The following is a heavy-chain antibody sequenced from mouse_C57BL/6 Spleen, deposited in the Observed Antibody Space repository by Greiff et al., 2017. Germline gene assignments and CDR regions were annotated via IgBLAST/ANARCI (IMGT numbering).Heavy chain of an antibody. CDR3: ARSGQLSQFAD. J-gene: IGHJ3*01. Sequence: EVQLQQSGPELVKPGASVKISCKASGYSFTDYNMNWVKQSHGKSLEWIGVINPNYGTTSYNQKFKGQATLTVDQSSSTAYMQLNSLASEDSAVXYCARSGQLSQFADWGQGTLVTVSA. D-gene: IGHD3-2*02. V-gene: IGHV1-39*01. CDR2: INPNYGTT. CDR1: GYSFTDYN.